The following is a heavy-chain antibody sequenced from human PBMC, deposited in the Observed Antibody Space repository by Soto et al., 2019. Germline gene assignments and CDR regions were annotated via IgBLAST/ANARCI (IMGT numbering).Heavy chain of an antibody. CDR3: ALRSMAVVPEY. V-gene: IGHV4-30-4*02. J-gene: IGHJ4*02. Sequence: SETLSLTCTVSGVSISSGDYYWSWIRQPPGKGLEWIGYIYYSENTYSNPSLKSRVAISGDTSKNQFSLKLSSMTAADTAVYYCALRSMAVVPEYWGQGTLVTVSS. D-gene: IGHD3-22*01. CDR1: GVSISSGDYY. CDR2: IYYSENT.